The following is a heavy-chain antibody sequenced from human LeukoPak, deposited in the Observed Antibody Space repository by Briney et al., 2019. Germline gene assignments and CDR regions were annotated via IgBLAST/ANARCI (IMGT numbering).Heavy chain of an antibody. V-gene: IGHV3-7*01. J-gene: IGHJ4*02. D-gene: IGHD3-22*01. CDR2: INQDGSEK. CDR3: AREVGYYYDSSGYPY. CDR1: GFTFSDYW. Sequence: GGSLRLSCAASGFTFSDYWMSWVRHTPGKGLEWVANINQDGSEKYSVDSVRGRFTISRDNARISLSLQMNSLRAEDTGVYYCAREVGYYYDSSGYPYWGQGTLVTVSS.